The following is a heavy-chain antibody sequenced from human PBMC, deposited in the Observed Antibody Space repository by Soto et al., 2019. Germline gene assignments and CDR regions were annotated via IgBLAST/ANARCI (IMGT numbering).Heavy chain of an antibody. CDR2: IKSKTDGGTT. D-gene: IGHD3-22*01. CDR3: TTSRRDYYDSSGYYLYYYYYGMDV. Sequence: GGSLRLSCAASGFTFSNAWMNWVRQAPGKGLEWVGRIKSKTDGGTTDYAAPVKGRFTISRDDSKNTLYLQMNSLKTEDTAVYYCTTSRRDYYDSSGYYLYYYYYGMDVWGQGTTVTVSS. J-gene: IGHJ6*02. CDR1: GFTFSNAW. V-gene: IGHV3-15*07.